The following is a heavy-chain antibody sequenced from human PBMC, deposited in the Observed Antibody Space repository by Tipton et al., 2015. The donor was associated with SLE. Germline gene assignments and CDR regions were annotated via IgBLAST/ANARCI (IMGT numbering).Heavy chain of an antibody. CDR3: ATQLPYCGRWYFDY. CDR1: GYSFADYD. J-gene: IGHJ4*02. D-gene: IGHD5-18*01. CDR2: ISAYNGNT. Sequence: QLVQSGAEVRKPGASVRVSCKTSGYSFADYDITWVRQAPGQRLEWMGWISAYNGNTNYAQNLQGRVSMTTDTSTTTAYMEWRNRRADDTAVYYCATQLPYCGRWYFDYWGQGTLGTVSS. V-gene: IGHV1-18*01.